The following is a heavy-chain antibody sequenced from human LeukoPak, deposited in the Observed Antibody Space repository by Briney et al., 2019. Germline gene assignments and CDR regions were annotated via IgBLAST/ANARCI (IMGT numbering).Heavy chain of an antibody. D-gene: IGHD6-19*01. CDR2: ISGSGGST. CDR1: GFTFSSYA. J-gene: IGHJ4*02. Sequence: GGSLRLSCAASGFTFSSYAMSWVRQAPGKGLEWVSAISGSGGSTYYADSVKGRFTISRDNSKDTLYLQMNSLRAEDTAVYYCARGGAVAGYFDYWGQGTLVTVSS. CDR3: ARGGAVAGYFDY. V-gene: IGHV3-23*01.